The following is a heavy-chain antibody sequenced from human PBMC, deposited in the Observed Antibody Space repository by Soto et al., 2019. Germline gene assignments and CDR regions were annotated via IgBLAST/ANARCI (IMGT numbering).Heavy chain of an antibody. D-gene: IGHD6-13*01. Sequence: PSETLSLTCTVSGGSISSYYWSWIRQPPGKGLEWIGYIYYSGSTNYNPSLKSRVTISVDTSKNQFSLKLSSVTAADTAVYYCARDGAAAGNETTTFDYWGQGTLVTVSS. J-gene: IGHJ4*02. CDR2: IYYSGST. V-gene: IGHV4-59*01. CDR1: GGSISSYY. CDR3: ARDGAAAGNETTTFDY.